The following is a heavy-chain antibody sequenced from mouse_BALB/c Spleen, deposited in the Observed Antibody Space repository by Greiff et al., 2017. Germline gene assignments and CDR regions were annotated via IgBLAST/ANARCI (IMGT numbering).Heavy chain of an antibody. J-gene: IGHJ3*01. V-gene: IGHV1-80*01. Sequence: VQVVESGAELVRPGSSVKISCKASGYAFSSYWMNWVKQRPGQGLEWIGQIYPGDGDTNYNGKFKGKATLTADKSSSTAYMQLSSLTSEDSAVYFCARGGTSGSFAYWGQGTLVTVSA. CDR1: GYAFSSYW. CDR3: ARGGTSGSFAY. D-gene: IGHD1-1*01. CDR2: IYPGDGDT.